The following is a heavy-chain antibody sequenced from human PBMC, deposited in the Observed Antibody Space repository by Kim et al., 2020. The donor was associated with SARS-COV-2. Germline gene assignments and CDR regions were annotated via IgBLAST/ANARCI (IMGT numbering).Heavy chain of an antibody. V-gene: IGHV1-46*01. J-gene: IGHJ4*02. CDR2: K. Sequence: KSYAQKFQGRVTMTRDTSTSTVYMELSSLRSEDTAVYYCARVGTTSYFDYWGQGTLVTVSS. D-gene: IGHD1-1*01. CDR3: ARVGTTSYFDY.